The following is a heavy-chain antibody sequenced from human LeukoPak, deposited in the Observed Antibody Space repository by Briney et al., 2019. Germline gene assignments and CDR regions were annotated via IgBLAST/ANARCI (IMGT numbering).Heavy chain of an antibody. CDR1: GGSIRSSSHY. V-gene: IGHV4-39*01. CDR3: ARHAGSYYTYNFDY. J-gene: IGHJ4*02. CDR2: IYYSGST. Sequence: PSETLSLTCTVSGGSIRSSSHYWGWIRQPPGKGLEWIGSIYYSGSTNYKPSLRSRVTISVDTSKNQFSLKLSSVTAADTAVYYCARHAGSYYTYNFDYWGQGTLVTVSS. D-gene: IGHD3-22*01.